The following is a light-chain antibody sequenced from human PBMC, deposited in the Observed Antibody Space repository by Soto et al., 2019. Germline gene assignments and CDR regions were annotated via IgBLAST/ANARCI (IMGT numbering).Light chain of an antibody. J-gene: IGLJ1*01. CDR3: HSYDSSLSGYV. CDR2: GNT. V-gene: IGLV1-40*01. Sequence: QSVLTQPPSVSGAPGQRVTISCTGSSSNIGTGYDVHWYQQLPGTAPKLLIYGNTNRPSGVPDRVSGSKSGTSASLAITGLQAEDEADYYCHSYDSSLSGYVFGTGTKLTVL. CDR1: SSNIGTGYD.